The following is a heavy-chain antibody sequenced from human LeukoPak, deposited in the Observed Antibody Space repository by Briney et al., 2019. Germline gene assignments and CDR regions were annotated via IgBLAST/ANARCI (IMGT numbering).Heavy chain of an antibody. CDR3: ARGWVPSDITLK. J-gene: IGHJ3*01. CDR2: INSDESDT. V-gene: IGHV3-74*01. CDR1: GFTFSSYW. D-gene: IGHD3-22*01. Sequence: GGSPRLSCAASGFTFSSYWMHWVRQAPGKGLVWVSRINSDESDTNYADSVKGRFTISRDNARNTVYLQMNSLRAEDTAVYYCARGWVPSDITLKWGQGTMVTVSS.